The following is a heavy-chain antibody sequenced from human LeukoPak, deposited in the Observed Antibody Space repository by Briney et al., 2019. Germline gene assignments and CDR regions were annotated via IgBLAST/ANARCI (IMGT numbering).Heavy chain of an antibody. V-gene: IGHV3-7*04. CDR2: IKQDGSEK. CDR3: ARGHYYFDY. Sequence: GGSLRLPCAASGFTFSTYWVSWVRQAPGKXMEWVANIKQDGSEKYYVDSVKGRFTISRDNAKNSVYLQMNSLRGEDTAVYYCARGHYYFDYWGQGTLVAVSS. J-gene: IGHJ4*02. CDR1: GFTFSTYW.